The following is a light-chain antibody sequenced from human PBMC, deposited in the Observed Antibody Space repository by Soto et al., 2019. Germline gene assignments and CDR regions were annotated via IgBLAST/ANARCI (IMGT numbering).Light chain of an antibody. Sequence: EIVLTQSPATPSLSPGERATLSCRASQSVSSNLAWYQQKPGQAPRLLIYAASSRATGIPDRFSGSGSGTDSTLTISRLEPEDFAVYYCQQYGSSGTFGQGTKVDIK. CDR1: QSVSSN. CDR3: QQYGSSGT. J-gene: IGKJ1*01. CDR2: AAS. V-gene: IGKV3-20*01.